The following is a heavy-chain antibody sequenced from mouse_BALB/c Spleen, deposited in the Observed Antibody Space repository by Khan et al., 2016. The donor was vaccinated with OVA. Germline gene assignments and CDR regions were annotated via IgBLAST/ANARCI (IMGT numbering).Heavy chain of an antibody. CDR2: ILAGGST. V-gene: IGHV2-9*02. J-gene: IGHJ2*01. CDR3: AEREDK. Sequence: QVQLMESGPGLVAPSQSLSLTCTVSGFSLTSYCVRWVRQPPGKGLEWLRVILAGGSTNYNSASMSRLTNSKANTKGQVVLKMNSLQTDDTAMYYCAEREDKWGQGTTLTVSS. CDR1: GFSLTSYC.